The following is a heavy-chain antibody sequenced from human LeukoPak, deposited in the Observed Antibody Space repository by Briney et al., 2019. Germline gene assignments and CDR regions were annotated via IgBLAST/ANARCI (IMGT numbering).Heavy chain of an antibody. CDR2: INSDGSTI. CDR1: GFTLSSYW. D-gene: IGHD5-12*01. CDR3: VRGGSGYGNFDS. J-gene: IGHJ4*02. Sequence: GGSLRLSCAASGFTLSSYWMHWVRQAPGKGLVWVSRINSDGSTINYADYVKGRFTISRDKARNTLYLQMNGLRAEDTAVYYCVRGGSGYGNFDSWGQGTLVTVSS. V-gene: IGHV3-74*01.